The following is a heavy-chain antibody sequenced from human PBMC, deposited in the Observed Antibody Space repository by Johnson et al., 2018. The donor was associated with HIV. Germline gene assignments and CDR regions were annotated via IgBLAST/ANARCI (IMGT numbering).Heavy chain of an antibody. Sequence: QVQLVESGGGVVQPGRSLRLSCAASGFTFSSYGMHWVRQAPGKGLEWVAVIWYDGSNKYYADSVKGRFTISRDNSKNTLYLQMNSLRAEDTAVYYCAKGMGELLRIDAFDIWGQGTKVTVSA. CDR2: IWYDGSNK. CDR1: GFTFSSYG. D-gene: IGHD1-26*01. J-gene: IGHJ3*02. CDR3: AKGMGELLRIDAFDI. V-gene: IGHV3-33*06.